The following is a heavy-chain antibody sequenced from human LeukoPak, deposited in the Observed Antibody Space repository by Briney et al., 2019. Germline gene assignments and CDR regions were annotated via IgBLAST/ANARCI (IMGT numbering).Heavy chain of an antibody. Sequence: SETLSLTCTVSGGSISSGDYYWSWIRQPPGKGLEWIGYIYYSGSTYYNPSLESRVTISVDTSKNQFSLKLSSVTAADTDVYYCVRDGRYSYGRKIDYWGQGTLVTVSS. D-gene: IGHD5-18*01. V-gene: IGHV4-30-4*08. CDR1: GGSISSGDYY. CDR3: VRDGRYSYGRKIDY. J-gene: IGHJ4*02. CDR2: IYYSGST.